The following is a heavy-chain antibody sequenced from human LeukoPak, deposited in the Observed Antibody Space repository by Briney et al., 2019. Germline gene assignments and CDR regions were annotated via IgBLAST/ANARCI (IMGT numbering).Heavy chain of an antibody. Sequence: PGGSLRLSCAASGFTFSSYWMTWVRQAPGKGLEWVANIKQDGSEKYYVDSVKGRFTISRDNAKNTLYLQMSSLRAEDTAVYYCARVLAEPFDFWGQGTLVTVSS. CDR2: IKQDGSEK. J-gene: IGHJ4*02. V-gene: IGHV3-7*02. CDR1: GFTFSSYW. CDR3: ARVLAEPFDF.